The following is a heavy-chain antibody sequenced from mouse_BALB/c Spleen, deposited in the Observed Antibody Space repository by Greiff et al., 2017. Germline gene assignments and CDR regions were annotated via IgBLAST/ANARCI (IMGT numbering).Heavy chain of an antibody. D-gene: IGHD2-4*01. V-gene: IGHV2-9*02. Sequence: VQLVESGPGLVAPSQSLSITCTVSGFSLTSYGVHWVRQPPGKGLEWLGVIWAGGSTNYNSALMSRLSISKDNSKSQVFLKMNSLQTDDTAMYYCARSTMITHYYAMDYWGQGTSVTVSS. CDR3: ARSTMITHYYAMDY. J-gene: IGHJ4*01. CDR1: GFSLTSYG. CDR2: IWAGGST.